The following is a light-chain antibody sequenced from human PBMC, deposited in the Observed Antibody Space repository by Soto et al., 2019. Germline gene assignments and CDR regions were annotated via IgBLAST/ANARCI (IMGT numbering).Light chain of an antibody. CDR1: NSNIGSNT. CDR3: AAWDDSLNGHAV. V-gene: IGLV1-44*01. J-gene: IGLJ7*01. Sequence: QAVVTQPPSASGTPGQRVTISCSGGNSNIGSNTVIWYQHLPGTATKLLIYNNNQRPSGVPDRFSGSKSGTSASLAISGLQSEDEADYYCAAWDDSLNGHAVFGGGTQLTVL. CDR2: NNN.